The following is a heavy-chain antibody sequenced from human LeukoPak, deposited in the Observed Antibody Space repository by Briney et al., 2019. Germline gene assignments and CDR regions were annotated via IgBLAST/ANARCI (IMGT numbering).Heavy chain of an antibody. V-gene: IGHV3-30*02. CDR1: GFTFNSYA. CDR2: MRYDGSKK. D-gene: IGHD4-17*01. Sequence: GGSLRLSCVASGFTFNSYAMHWVRQAPGKGLEGVAFMRYDGSKKYNADSVKGRFTISRDNSKNTLYLQMNSLRPGDTAVYYCAKEREDSGDYPRYFDYWGQGTLVTVSS. CDR3: AKEREDSGDYPRYFDY. J-gene: IGHJ4*02.